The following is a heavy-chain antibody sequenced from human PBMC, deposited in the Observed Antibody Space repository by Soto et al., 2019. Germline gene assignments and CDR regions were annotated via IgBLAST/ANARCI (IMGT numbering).Heavy chain of an antibody. CDR1: GFIFINYA. D-gene: IGHD5-18*01. J-gene: IGHJ4*02. V-gene: IGHV3-74*01. CDR3: ARDVQLQSFDY. CDR2: INSDGSST. Sequence: GESLKISCTVSGFIFINYAMIWVRQATGKGLVWVSRINSDGSSTSYADSVKGRFTISRDNAKNTLYLQMNSLRAEDTAVYFCARDVQLQSFDYWGQGTLVTVSS.